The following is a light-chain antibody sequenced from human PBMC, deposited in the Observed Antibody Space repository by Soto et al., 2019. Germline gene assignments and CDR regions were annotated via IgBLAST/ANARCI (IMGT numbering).Light chain of an antibody. CDR3: QQYYSYPLFT. J-gene: IGKJ3*01. V-gene: IGKV1-8*01. CDR1: QGISSY. CDR2: AAS. Sequence: AIRMTQSPSSFSASTGDRVTITCRASQGISSYLAWYQQKPGKAPKLLIYAASTLQSGVPSRFSGSGSGTEFTPTISCLQSEDFATYYCQQYYSYPLFTFGPGTKVDIK.